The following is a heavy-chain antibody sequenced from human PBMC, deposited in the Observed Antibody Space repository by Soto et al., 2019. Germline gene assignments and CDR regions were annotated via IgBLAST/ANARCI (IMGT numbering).Heavy chain of an antibody. CDR1: GDSVSSNSAA. D-gene: IGHD6-19*01. Sequence: SQTLSLTCAISGDSVSSNSAAWNWIRQSPSRGLEWLGRTYYRSKWYNDYAVSVKSRITINPDTSKNQFSLQLNSVTPEDTAVYYCARVLFKGSSRWTTNSSDYWGQATLRTVSS. J-gene: IGHJ4*02. CDR3: ARVLFKGSSRWTTNSSDY. V-gene: IGHV6-1*01. CDR2: TYYRSKWYN.